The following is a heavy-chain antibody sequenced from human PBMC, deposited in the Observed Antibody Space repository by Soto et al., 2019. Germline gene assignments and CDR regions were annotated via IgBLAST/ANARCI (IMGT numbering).Heavy chain of an antibody. J-gene: IGHJ4*02. CDR1: GCTFSSYA. D-gene: IGHD6-19*01. CDR2: IIPIFGTA. V-gene: IGHV1-69*13. Sequence: GASVKGSCKASGCTFSSYAISWVRQAPGQGLEWMGGIIPIFGTANYAQKFQGRVTITADESTSTAYMELSSLRSEDTAVYYCARDGLYSSGPRDYWGQGTLVTVSS. CDR3: ARDGLYSSGPRDY.